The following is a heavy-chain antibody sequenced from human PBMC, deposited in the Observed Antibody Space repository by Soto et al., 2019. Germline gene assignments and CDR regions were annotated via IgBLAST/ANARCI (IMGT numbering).Heavy chain of an antibody. CDR1: GYTFTSHG. D-gene: IGHD3-10*01. Sequence: QGQLVQSGAEVKKPGASVKVSCKASGYTFTSHGITWVRQAPGQGLEWMGWISAYKGRTDYAQRVQGRVTMTTDTSTSPAYMELRSLRSDDTAVYYCARGVINDAFDIWGQGTMVTVSS. J-gene: IGHJ3*02. V-gene: IGHV1-18*01. CDR3: ARGVINDAFDI. CDR2: ISAYKGRT.